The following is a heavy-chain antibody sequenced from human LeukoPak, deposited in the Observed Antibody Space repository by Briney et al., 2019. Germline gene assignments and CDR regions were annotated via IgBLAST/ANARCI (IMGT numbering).Heavy chain of an antibody. CDR1: GCSISSYY. CDR3: ARDGYSGNDGL. D-gene: IGHD5-12*01. V-gene: IGHV4-59*01. J-gene: IGHJ4*02. CDR2: IYHSRST. Sequence: SETLSLTSTVSGCSISSYYWGWIRQPPGKGLEGIGYIYHSRSTKYNPSLNSRVTISVDTTKNQFSLKLSSVTAADTAVYYCARDGYSGNDGLWGQGSLVTVSS.